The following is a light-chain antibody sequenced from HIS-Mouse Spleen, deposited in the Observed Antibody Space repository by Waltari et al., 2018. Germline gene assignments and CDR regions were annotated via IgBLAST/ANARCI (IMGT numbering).Light chain of an antibody. CDR2: EDS. V-gene: IGLV3-10*01. CDR3: YSTDSSGNHRV. CDR1: ALPPQH. Sequence: SSELTQPPSVSVSPGQTASITCSGDALPPQHASWYQQKSGPAPVLVIYEDSKRPSGIPERFSGSSSGTMATLTISGAQVEDEADYYCYSTDSSGNHRVFGGGTKLTVL. J-gene: IGLJ2*01.